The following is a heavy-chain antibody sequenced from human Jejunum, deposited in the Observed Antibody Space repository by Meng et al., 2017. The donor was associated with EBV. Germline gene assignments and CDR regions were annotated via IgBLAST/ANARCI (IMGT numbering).Heavy chain of an antibody. D-gene: IGHD1-26*01. Sequence: VELVGSGVGVVRPGGSLSCTAAASGFTFSSYAMTWVRPARGKGLEWLSSFSGSGGSKYYAVAGRGRFTIARDKSKTKLDLQMNTLGAEDTAVYACAKDVVEATDSWGQGTLVTVSS. CDR1: GFTFSSYA. CDR2: FSGSGGSK. J-gene: IGHJ4*02. V-gene: IGHV3-23*04. CDR3: AKDVVEATDS.